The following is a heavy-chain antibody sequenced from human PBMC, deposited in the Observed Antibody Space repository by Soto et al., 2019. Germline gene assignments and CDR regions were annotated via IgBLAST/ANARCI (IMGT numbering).Heavy chain of an antibody. J-gene: IGHJ4*02. CDR1: GFTFSNYA. Sequence: PGGSLRLSCAASGFTFSNYAMSWVRQAPGKGLEWVSGISVSGGSTYYADSVKGRFTISRDNSKNTLYLQMNSLRAEDTAVYYCAKTERSGSLPSDWGQGTLVTVSS. CDR2: ISVSGGST. V-gene: IGHV3-23*01. D-gene: IGHD3-3*01. CDR3: AKTERSGSLPSD.